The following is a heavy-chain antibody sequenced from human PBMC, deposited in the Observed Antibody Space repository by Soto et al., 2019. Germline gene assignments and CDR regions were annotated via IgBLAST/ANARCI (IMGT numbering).Heavy chain of an antibody. Sequence: HPGGSLRLSCAGSGFIFSSYYMSWGRQAPGKGLEWISVIYSGGSTSYADSVKGRFTISRDNSENTLYLQLNSLRAEDTAVYYCAKSGGNGWFADAFDVWGQGTMVTV. CDR1: GFIFSSYY. J-gene: IGHJ3*01. D-gene: IGHD6-19*01. CDR3: AKSGGNGWFADAFDV. V-gene: IGHV3-53*01. CDR2: IYSGGST.